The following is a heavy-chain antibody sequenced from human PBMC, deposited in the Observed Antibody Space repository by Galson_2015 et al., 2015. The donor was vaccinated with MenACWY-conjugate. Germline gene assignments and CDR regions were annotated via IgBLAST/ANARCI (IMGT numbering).Heavy chain of an antibody. CDR2: ISGSGGST. J-gene: IGHJ4*02. D-gene: IGHD1-26*01. CDR1: GFTFSSYA. CDR3: AKDRDVYSGSYYTFDY. V-gene: IGHV3-23*01. Sequence: SLRLSCAASGFTFSSYAMSWVRQAPGKGLEWVSAISGSGGSTYYADSVKGRFTISRDNSKNTLYLQMNSLRAEDTAVYYCAKDRDVYSGSYYTFDYWGQGTLVTVSS.